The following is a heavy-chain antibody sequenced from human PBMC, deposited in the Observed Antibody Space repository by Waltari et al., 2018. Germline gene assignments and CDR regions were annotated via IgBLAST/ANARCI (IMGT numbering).Heavy chain of an antibody. Sequence: QVQLQESSPGLVKPSETLSLTCTVSGGSISSFYWSWFRQPPGKGPEWIGYVYYTGSTSYNPSLKSRVTISVDTSRNQVSLKLSSVTAADSAVYYCARGTGSYLADYWGQGTLVTVSS. J-gene: IGHJ4*02. CDR2: VYYTGST. CDR1: GGSISSFY. V-gene: IGHV4-59*01. CDR3: ARGTGSYLADY. D-gene: IGHD1-26*01.